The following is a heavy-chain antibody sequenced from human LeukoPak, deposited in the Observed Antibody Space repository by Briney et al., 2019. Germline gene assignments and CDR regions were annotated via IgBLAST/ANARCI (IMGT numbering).Heavy chain of an antibody. D-gene: IGHD3-22*01. V-gene: IGHV3-23*01. CDR3: AKDHPDYYDSSGYHL. CDR1: GFTFSSYA. CDR2: ISGSGGST. J-gene: IGHJ6*02. Sequence: GGSLRLSCAASGFTFSSYAMSWVRQAPGKGLEWVSAISGSGGSTYYADSVKRRFTISRENSKNTLYLQMNSLSAEDTAVYYCAKDHPDYYDSSGYHLWGQGTTVTVSS.